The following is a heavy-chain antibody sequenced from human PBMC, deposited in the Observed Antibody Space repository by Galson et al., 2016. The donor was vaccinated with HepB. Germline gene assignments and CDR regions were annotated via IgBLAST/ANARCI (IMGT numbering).Heavy chain of an antibody. D-gene: IGHD3-10*01. CDR3: ARERAETVAQGVIRVHRIHYYYGMDV. Sequence: SLRLSCAVSGFSFSDCSMNWVRQVPGKGLEWLSYISANSDSTYYAASVKGRFTISRDNAKNSLYLQMNSLRGEDTAVYYCARERAETVAQGVIRVHRIHYYYGMDVWGQGTTATASS. V-gene: IGHV3-48*01. J-gene: IGHJ6*02. CDR1: GFSFSDCS. CDR2: ISANSDST.